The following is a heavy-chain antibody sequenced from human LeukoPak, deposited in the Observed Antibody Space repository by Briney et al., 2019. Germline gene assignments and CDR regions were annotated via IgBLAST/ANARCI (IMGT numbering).Heavy chain of an antibody. V-gene: IGHV1-2*04. J-gene: IGHJ4*02. D-gene: IGHD3-22*01. CDR3: ARDGGSTYYYDSSGYYYFDY. CDR1: GYTFTGYY. CDR2: INPNSGGT. Sequence: GASVNVSCKASGYTFTGYYMHWVRQAPGQGLEWMGWINPNSGGTNYAQKFQGWVTMTRDTSISTAYMELSRLRSDDTAVYYCARDGGSTYYYDSSGYYYFDYWGQGTLVTVSS.